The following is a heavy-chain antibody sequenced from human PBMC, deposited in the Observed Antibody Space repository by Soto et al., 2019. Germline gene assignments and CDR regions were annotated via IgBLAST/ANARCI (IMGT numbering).Heavy chain of an antibody. D-gene: IGHD5-12*01. V-gene: IGHV1-18*01. Sequence: QVQLVQSGAEVKKPGASVKVSCKASGYTFTSYGISWVRQAPGQGLEWMGWISAYNGNTNYAQKPPGRVTMTACTSTSTAYREQRSLRSDDTAVYYCAREHIVATIRGFDYWGQGNLVTVSS. CDR2: ISAYNGNT. CDR3: AREHIVATIRGFDY. CDR1: GYTFTSYG. J-gene: IGHJ4*02.